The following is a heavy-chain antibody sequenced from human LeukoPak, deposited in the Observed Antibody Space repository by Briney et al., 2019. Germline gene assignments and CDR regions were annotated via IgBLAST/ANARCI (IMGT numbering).Heavy chain of an antibody. Sequence: GGSLRLSCAASGFTFSSYAMSWVRQAPGEGLEWVSLISASGGSTYYADSVKGWFTISRDNSKNTLYLQMNSLRAEDTAVYYCAKSPYSSGWFEIDYWGQRTLVTVSS. CDR3: AKSPYSSGWFEIDY. CDR1: GFTFSSYA. D-gene: IGHD6-19*01. V-gene: IGHV3-23*01. CDR2: ISASGGST. J-gene: IGHJ4*02.